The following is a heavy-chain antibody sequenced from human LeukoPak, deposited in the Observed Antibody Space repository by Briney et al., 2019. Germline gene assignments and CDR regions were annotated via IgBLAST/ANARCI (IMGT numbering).Heavy chain of an antibody. V-gene: IGHV3-11*04. D-gene: IGHD1-26*01. CDR2: ISSSGSTI. J-gene: IGHJ3*02. CDR1: GFTFSDYY. CDR3: ALAVSTFGPDIVGATTVAFDI. Sequence: GGSLRLSCAASGFTFSDYYMSWIRQAPGKGLEWVSYISSSGSTIYYADSVKGRFTISRDNAKNSLYLQMNSLRAEDTAVYYCALAVSTFGPDIVGATTVAFDIWGQGTMVTVSS.